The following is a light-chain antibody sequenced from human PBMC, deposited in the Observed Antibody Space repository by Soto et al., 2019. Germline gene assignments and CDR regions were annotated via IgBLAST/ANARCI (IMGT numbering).Light chain of an antibody. Sequence: QSVLTQPPSVSGAPGQRVTISCTGSSSNIGAGYDVHWYQQLPGTAPKLLIYGNSNRPSGVPDRFSGSNSGNTATLTISGTQAMDEADYYCQAWDSSTVVFGGGTKVTVL. CDR3: QAWDSSTVV. CDR2: GNS. V-gene: IGLV1-40*01. J-gene: IGLJ2*01. CDR1: SSNIGAGYD.